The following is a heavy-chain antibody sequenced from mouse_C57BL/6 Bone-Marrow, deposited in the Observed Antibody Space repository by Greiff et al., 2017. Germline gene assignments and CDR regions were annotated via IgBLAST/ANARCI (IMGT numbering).Heavy chain of an antibody. CDR3: ARERDYYGSRNAMDY. CDR1: GYAFTNYL. J-gene: IGHJ4*01. Sequence: VQGVESGAELVRPGASVKVSCKASGYAFTNYLIEWVKQRPGQGLEWIGVINPGSGGTTYNEKFKGKATLTADKSSSTAYMQLSSLTSEDSAVYFCARERDYYGSRNAMDYWGQGTSVTVSS. V-gene: IGHV1-54*01. CDR2: INPGSGGT. D-gene: IGHD1-1*01.